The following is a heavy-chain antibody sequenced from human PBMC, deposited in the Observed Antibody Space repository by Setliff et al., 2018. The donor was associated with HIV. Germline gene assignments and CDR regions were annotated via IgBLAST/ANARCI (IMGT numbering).Heavy chain of an antibody. D-gene: IGHD2-21*02. CDR2: IYYRGST. Sequence: PSETLSLTCTVSGGSISSSNNYWGWMRQPPGKGLEWIGSIYYRGSTHYNPSLRSRVTMSVDTSKNQFSLKLTSVTAADMALYYCARQQTALFVDYWGQGTLVTVSS. J-gene: IGHJ4*02. CDR1: GGSISSSNNY. V-gene: IGHV4-39*01. CDR3: ARQQTALFVDY.